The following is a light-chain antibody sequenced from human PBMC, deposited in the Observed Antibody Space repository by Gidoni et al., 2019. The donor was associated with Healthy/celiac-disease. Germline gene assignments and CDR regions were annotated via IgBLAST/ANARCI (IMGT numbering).Light chain of an antibody. CDR3: QVWDSSSDHVV. Sequence: SYVLTQPPSVPVAPGKTARITCGGNNSGSKSVHWYPPRPGQAPVLVIYYDSDRPSGIPERFSGSNSGNTATLTISRVEAGDEADYYCQVWDSSSDHVVFGGGTKLTVL. CDR2: YDS. V-gene: IGLV3-21*04. CDR1: NSGSKS. J-gene: IGLJ2*01.